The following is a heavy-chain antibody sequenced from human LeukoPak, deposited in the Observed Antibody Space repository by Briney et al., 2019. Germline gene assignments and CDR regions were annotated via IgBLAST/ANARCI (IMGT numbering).Heavy chain of an antibody. CDR1: GGSFSGYY. D-gene: IGHD3-3*01. CDR3: ARAFSHDFWSGSRDAFDI. V-gene: IGHV4-34*01. Sequence: NPSETLSLTCAVYGGSFSGYYWSWIRQPPGKGLEWIGEINHSGSTNYNPSLKSRVTISVDTSKNQFSLKLSSVTAADTAVYYCARAFSHDFWSGSRDAFDIWGQGTMVTVSS. J-gene: IGHJ3*02. CDR2: INHSGST.